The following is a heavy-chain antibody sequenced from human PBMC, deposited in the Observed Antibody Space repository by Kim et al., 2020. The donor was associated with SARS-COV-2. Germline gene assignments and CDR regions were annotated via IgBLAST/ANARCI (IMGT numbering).Heavy chain of an antibody. Sequence: TPHLQDRVTQAADTTTNQFSLKLRSVTAADTAVYYCAREPSGGDGPFDYWGQGTLVTVSS. CDR3: AREPSGGDGPFDY. V-gene: IGHV4-61*02. J-gene: IGHJ4*02. D-gene: IGHD2-21*02.